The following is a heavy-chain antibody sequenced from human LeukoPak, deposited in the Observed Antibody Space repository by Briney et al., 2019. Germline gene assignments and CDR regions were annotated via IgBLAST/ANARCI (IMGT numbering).Heavy chain of an antibody. CDR3: TRESGPYCPFGY. CDR1: GGSITSTNW. CDR2: ISLTGRT. Sequence: SESLSLTCGVSGGSITSTNWWSWVRQPPGQGLEWIGEISLTGRTNYNPSLIGQVIMSLDKSRNPLSLTLTSVTAADTAMYYCTRESGPYCPFGYWGQGTLV. D-gene: IGHD1-26*01. J-gene: IGHJ4*02. V-gene: IGHV4-4*02.